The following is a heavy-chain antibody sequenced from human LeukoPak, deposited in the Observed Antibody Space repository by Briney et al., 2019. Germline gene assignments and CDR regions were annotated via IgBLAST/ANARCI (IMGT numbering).Heavy chain of an antibody. D-gene: IGHD3-10*01. CDR1: GFSFSTTW. CDR3: ARGRRSGGITMIRGVKDGGWFDF. V-gene: IGHV3-74*03. J-gene: IGHJ5*01. Sequence: GGSLRLSCAASGFSFSTTWMHWVRQPPGQGLVWVARITSDGTSISYAESVKGRFTISRDNAKNTLYLQMNSLRAEDTAVYYCARGRRSGGITMIRGVKDGGWFDFWGQGTLVTVSS. CDR2: ITSDGTSI.